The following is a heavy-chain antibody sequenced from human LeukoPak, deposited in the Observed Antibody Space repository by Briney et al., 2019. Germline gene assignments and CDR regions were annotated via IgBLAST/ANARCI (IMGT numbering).Heavy chain of an antibody. D-gene: IGHD5-12*01. Sequence: PSETLSLTCAVYGGSFSGYYWSWIRQPPGKGLEWIGSIYYSGSTYYNPSLKSRVTISVDTSKNQFSLKLSSVTAADTAVYYCARTYSGYYNWFDPWGQGTLVTVSS. CDR1: GGSFSGYY. J-gene: IGHJ5*02. CDR3: ARTYSGYYNWFDP. CDR2: IYYSGST. V-gene: IGHV4-34*01.